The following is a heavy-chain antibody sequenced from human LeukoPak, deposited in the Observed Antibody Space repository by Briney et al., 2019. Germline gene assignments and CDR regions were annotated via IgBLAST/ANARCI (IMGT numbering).Heavy chain of an antibody. D-gene: IGHD4-11*01. V-gene: IGHV3-23*01. CDR3: ANEYSKGDI. Sequence: GGSLRLSCAASGFTFSNYVMSWVRQVPGKGLEWVSAISGSGGNTYYADSVKGRFTISRDNSKNTLYLQMNSLRAEDAAVYYCANEYSKGDIWGQGTMVTVSS. J-gene: IGHJ3*02. CDR2: ISGSGGNT. CDR1: GFTFSNYV.